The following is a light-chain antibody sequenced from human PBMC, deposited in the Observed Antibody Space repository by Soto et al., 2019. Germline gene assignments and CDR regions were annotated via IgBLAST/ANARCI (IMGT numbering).Light chain of an antibody. CDR3: QVWDNDSDHHV. V-gene: IGLV3-21*02. CDR2: DDG. J-gene: IGLJ1*01. CDR1: NLGSKS. Sequence: SYELTQPPSVSVAPGQTARITCGGDNLGSKSVHWYQQKPGQAPVLVVYDDGDRPSGIPERFSGSNSGNTATLTISRVAAGDEADYYCQVWDNDSDHHVFGTGTRSPS.